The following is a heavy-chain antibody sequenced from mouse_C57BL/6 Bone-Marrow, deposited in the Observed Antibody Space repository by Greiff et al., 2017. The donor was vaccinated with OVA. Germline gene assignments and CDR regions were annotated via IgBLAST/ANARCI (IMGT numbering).Heavy chain of an antibody. CDR1: GFSLTSYG. Sequence: VMLVESGPGLVQPSQSLSITCTVSGFSLTSYGVHWVRQSPGKGLEWLGVIWSGGSTDYNAAFISRLSISKDNSKSQVFFKMNSLQADDTAIYYCARGGYDGYPYYAMDYWGQGTSVTVSS. CDR3: ARGGYDGYPYYAMDY. D-gene: IGHD2-3*01. V-gene: IGHV2-2*01. J-gene: IGHJ4*01. CDR2: IWSGGST.